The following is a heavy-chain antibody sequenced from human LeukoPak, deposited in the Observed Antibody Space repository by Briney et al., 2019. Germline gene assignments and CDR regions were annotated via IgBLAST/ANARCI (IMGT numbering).Heavy chain of an antibody. D-gene: IGHD6-6*01. CDR3: ARTAARRFDY. J-gene: IGHJ4*02. CDR1: GYTVPSYL. CDR2: INPTGGST. Sequence: ASVKVSCKGCGYTVPSYLMHWVRQARGQGREWMGIINPTGGSTTYAQKFQGRVTMTRDTSTSTVYMELSSLRSDDTAVYYCARTAARRFDYWGQGTLVTVSS. V-gene: IGHV1-46*01.